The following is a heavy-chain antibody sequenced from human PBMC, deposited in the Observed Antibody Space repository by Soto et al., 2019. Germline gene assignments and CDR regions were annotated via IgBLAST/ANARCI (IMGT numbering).Heavy chain of an antibody. J-gene: IGHJ1*01. CDR3: AVLAWFGELSDFQH. CDR1: GYTFTSYG. D-gene: IGHD3-10*01. V-gene: IGHV1-18*01. Sequence: ASVKVSCTASGYTFTSYGISCVRQAPGQGLEWMGWISAYNGNTNDAQKLQGRVTMTTDTSTRTAYMELRSLRSDDTAVYYCAVLAWFGELSDFQHWGQGTLVTVS. CDR2: ISAYNGNT.